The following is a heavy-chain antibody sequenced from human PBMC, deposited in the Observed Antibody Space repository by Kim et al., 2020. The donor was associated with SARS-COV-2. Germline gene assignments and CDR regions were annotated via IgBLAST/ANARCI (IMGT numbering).Heavy chain of an antibody. J-gene: IGHJ3*02. D-gene: IGHD3-3*01. CDR1: GGSISSSSYY. Sequence: SETLSLTCTVSGGSISSSSYYWGWIRQPPGKGLEWIGNIYYSGSTYYNPSLKSRVTISVDTSKNQFSLKLSSVTAADTAVYYCARRLIPITIFGVVYDAFDIWGQGTMVTVSS. V-gene: IGHV4-39*01. CDR2: IYYSGST. CDR3: ARRLIPITIFGVVYDAFDI.